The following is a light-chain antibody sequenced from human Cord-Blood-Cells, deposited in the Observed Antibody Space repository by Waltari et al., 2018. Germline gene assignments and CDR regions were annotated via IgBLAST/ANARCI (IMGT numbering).Light chain of an antibody. CDR1: QSVSSSY. V-gene: IGKV3-20*01. Sequence: EIVLTQSPGTLSLSPGERATLSCRASQSVSSSYLAWYQQKPGQAPRLLIYGASSRATGIPARFSGSGSGTDFTLTISRLEPEDFAVYYCQQYGSSQFTFGAGTKVDIK. CDR2: GAS. CDR3: QQYGSSQFT. J-gene: IGKJ3*01.